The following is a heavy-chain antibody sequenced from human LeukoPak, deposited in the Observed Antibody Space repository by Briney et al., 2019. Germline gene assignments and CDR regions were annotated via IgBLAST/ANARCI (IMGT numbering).Heavy chain of an antibody. CDR2: ISRSSSYI. D-gene: IGHD5-12*01. J-gene: IGHJ4*02. CDR3: ARVRRGYSGYAFDY. Sequence: GGSLRLSCAASGFTFSSYSMNWVRQAPGKGLEWVSSISRSSSYIYYADSVKGRFAISRDNAKNSLYLQMNSLRAEDTAVYYCARVRRGYSGYAFDYWGQGTLVTVSS. V-gene: IGHV3-21*01. CDR1: GFTFSSYS.